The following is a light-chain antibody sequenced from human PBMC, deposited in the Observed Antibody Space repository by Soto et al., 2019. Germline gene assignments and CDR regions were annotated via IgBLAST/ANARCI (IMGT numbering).Light chain of an antibody. CDR1: QSVSSN. CDR2: GAS. Sequence: ETVMTQSPATLSVSPGERATLSCRASQSVSSNLAWYQQRPGQAPRLLIYGASTRAAGIPDRFSGSGSGTDFTLTISSLQSEDFAVYYCQQYNNWSLTLGGGTKVEIK. J-gene: IGKJ4*01. V-gene: IGKV3-15*01. CDR3: QQYNNWSLT.